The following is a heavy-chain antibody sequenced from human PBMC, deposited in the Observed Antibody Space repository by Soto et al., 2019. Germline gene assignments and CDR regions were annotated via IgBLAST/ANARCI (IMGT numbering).Heavy chain of an antibody. J-gene: IGHJ6*02. D-gene: IGHD2-2*01. Sequence: QVQLVQSGAEVKKPGSSVKVFCKASGGTFSNYTISWVRQAPGQGLEWMGGDIPVFGTTDYEQKFQGRVTNTADGSTSTAYMELSSLRSADTAVYYCARASPYIVVRKPTGNQDYYGMDVWGQGTTVTVAS. CDR2: DIPVFGTT. CDR3: ARASPYIVVRKPTGNQDYYGMDV. CDR1: GGTFSNYT. V-gene: IGHV1-69*01.